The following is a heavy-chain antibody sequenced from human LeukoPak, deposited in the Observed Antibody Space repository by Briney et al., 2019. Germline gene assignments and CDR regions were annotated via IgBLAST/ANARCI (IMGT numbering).Heavy chain of an antibody. J-gene: IGHJ5*01. Sequence: SQTLSLTCAISGDSVSSNSAAWNWTRQSPSRGLEWLGRTYYRSEWFIDYAPSVKSRISINPDTSKNQFSLQLDSVAPEDTAVYYCARSSAGFDSWGQGTLVTVSS. D-gene: IGHD3-16*01. CDR1: GDSVSSNSAA. V-gene: IGHV6-1*01. CDR3: ARSSAGFDS. CDR2: TYYRSEWFI.